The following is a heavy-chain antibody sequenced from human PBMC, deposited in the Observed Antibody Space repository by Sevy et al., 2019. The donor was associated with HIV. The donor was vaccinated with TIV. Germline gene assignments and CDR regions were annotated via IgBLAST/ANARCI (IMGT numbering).Heavy chain of an antibody. Sequence: ASVKVSCKASGYTFTGHYLHWVRQAPGQGLEWMGWIDPISGGTKHAQNFKGRVTMARDTSISTAYMELSSLRFDDTAMYYCVRIRFQTGAFDSWGLGILVTVSS. CDR2: IDPISGGT. V-gene: IGHV1-2*02. J-gene: IGHJ4*02. CDR3: VRIRFQTGAFDS. CDR1: GYTFTGHY. D-gene: IGHD7-27*01.